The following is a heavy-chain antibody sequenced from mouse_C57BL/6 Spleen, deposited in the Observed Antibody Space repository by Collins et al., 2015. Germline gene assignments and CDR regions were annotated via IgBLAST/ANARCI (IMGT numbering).Heavy chain of an antibody. Sequence: QVQLQQPGAELVMPGASVKLSCKASGYTFTSYWMHWVKQRPGQGLEWIGEIDPSDSYTNYNQKFKGKATLTVDKSSSTAYMQLSSLTSEDSAVYYCVGGSSLYYYAMDYWGQGTSVTVSS. CDR1: GYTFTSYW. J-gene: IGHJ4*01. D-gene: IGHD1-1*01. CDR2: IDPSDSYT. CDR3: VGGSSLYYYAMDY. V-gene: IGHV1-69*01.